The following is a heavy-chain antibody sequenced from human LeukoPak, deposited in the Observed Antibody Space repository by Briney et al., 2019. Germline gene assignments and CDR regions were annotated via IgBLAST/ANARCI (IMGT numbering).Heavy chain of an antibody. V-gene: IGHV4-4*02. Sequence: SETLSLTCAVSGGSLSSSNWWSWVRQPPGKGLEWIGESYHSGSTNYNPSLKSRITISIDKSKNQFSLKLSSVTAADTAVYHCARAGSTSGYYVDWGQGTLVTVSS. CDR1: GGSLSSSNW. D-gene: IGHD3-22*01. J-gene: IGHJ4*02. CDR3: ARAGSTSGYYVD. CDR2: SYHSGST.